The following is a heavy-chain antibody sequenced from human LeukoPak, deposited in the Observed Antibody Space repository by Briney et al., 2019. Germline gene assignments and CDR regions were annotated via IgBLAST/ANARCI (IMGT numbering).Heavy chain of an antibody. V-gene: IGHV4-39*07. D-gene: IGHD2/OR15-2a*01. CDR2: IYYSGST. Sequence: SETLSLTCTVSGGSISSSSYYWGWLRQPPGKGLEWIGSIYYSGSTYYNPSLKSRVTISVDTSKNQFSLKLSSVTAADTAVYYCARVSEYDGAVYWGQGTLVTVSS. CDR1: GGSISSSSYY. CDR3: ARVSEYDGAVY. J-gene: IGHJ4*02.